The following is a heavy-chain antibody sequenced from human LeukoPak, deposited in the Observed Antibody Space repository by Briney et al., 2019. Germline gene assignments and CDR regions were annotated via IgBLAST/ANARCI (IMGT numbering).Heavy chain of an antibody. CDR3: ARREYNSGGFFDY. V-gene: IGHV4-59*08. Sequence: PSETLSLTCTVSADSISYYYWNWIRQPPGKGLEWIGYIYYSGSTNYNPSLKSRVTISLDTSKNQFSLTLSSVTAADTAVYYCARREYNSGGFFDYWGPGTLVTVSS. CDR2: IYYSGST. J-gene: IGHJ4*02. D-gene: IGHD6-19*01. CDR1: ADSISYYY.